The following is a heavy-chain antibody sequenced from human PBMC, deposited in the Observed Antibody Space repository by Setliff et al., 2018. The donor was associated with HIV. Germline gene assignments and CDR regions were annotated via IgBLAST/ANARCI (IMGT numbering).Heavy chain of an antibody. CDR3: ARDRAGDAFDI. J-gene: IGHJ3*02. Sequence: ASVKVSCKASGYTFTTYGINWVRQAPGQGLEWMGWSSAYNGNTNYAQKLQGRVTMTTDTSTSTAYMELRSLRSDDTAVYYCARDRAGDAFDIWGQGIMVTVSS. CDR1: GYTFTTYG. D-gene: IGHD3-10*01. V-gene: IGHV1-18*01. CDR2: SSAYNGNT.